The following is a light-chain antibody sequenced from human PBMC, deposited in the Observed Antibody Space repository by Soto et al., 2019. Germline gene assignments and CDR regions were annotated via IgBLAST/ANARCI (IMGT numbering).Light chain of an antibody. Sequence: EIMMTQSPATLSVSPGERATLSCRASQSVRSNLAWYQQKPGQAPRLLIYGASTRATGIPARFSGSGSGTEFTLTSSSLEPEDFAVYYCQQRGNWPQTFGPGTKVDI. CDR1: QSVRSN. CDR2: GAS. J-gene: IGKJ3*01. V-gene: IGKV3-15*01. CDR3: QQRGNWPQT.